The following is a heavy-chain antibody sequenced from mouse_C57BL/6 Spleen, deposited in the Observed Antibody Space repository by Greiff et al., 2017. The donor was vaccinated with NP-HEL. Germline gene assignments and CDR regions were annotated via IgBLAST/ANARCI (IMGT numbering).Heavy chain of an antibody. CDR1: GYTFTSYW. D-gene: IGHD2-5*01. V-gene: IGHV1-69*01. J-gene: IGHJ4*01. CDR3: ARSSNHYYAMDY. CDR2: IDPSDSYT. Sequence: QVQLQQPGAELVMPGASVKLSCKASGYTFTSYWMHWVKQRPGQGLEWIGEIDPSDSYTNYNQKFKGKSTLTVDKSSSTAYMQLSSLTSEDSAVYYCARSSNHYYAMDYWGQGTSVTVSS.